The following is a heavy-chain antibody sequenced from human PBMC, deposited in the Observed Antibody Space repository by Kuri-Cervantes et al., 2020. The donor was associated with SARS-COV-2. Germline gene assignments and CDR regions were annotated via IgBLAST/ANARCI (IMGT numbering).Heavy chain of an antibody. Sequence: SETLSLTCTVSGGSVSSGSYYWSWIRQPPGKGLEWIGYIYYSGSTNYNPSLKSRVTISVDTSKNQFSLKLSSVTAADTAVYYCARDHRGATLDYWGQGTLVTVSS. V-gene: IGHV4-61*01. D-gene: IGHD1-26*01. CDR1: GGSVSSGSYY. J-gene: IGHJ4*02. CDR3: ARDHRGATLDY. CDR2: IYYSGST.